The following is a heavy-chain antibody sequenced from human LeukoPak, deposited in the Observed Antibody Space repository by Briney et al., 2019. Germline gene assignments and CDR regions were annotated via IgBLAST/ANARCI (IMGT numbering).Heavy chain of an antibody. J-gene: IGHJ6*02. CDR2: ISSSISYI. CDR3: ARDLSRLQYGMDV. CDR1: GFTFSSYS. Sequence: GGSLRLSCAASGFTFSSYSMNWVRQAPGKGLEWVSSISSSISYIYYADSVKGRFTISRDNAKNSLYLQMNSLRAEDTAVYYCARDLSRLQYGMDVWGQGTTVTVSS. V-gene: IGHV3-21*01. D-gene: IGHD3-16*01.